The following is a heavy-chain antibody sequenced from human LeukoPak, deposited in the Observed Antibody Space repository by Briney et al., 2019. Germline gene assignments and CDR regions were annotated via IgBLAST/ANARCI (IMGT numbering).Heavy chain of an antibody. V-gene: IGHV4-59*08. Sequence: SETLSLTCTVSGGSISSYYWSWIRQPPRKGLEGIGYIYYSGSTNYNPSLKSRVTISVDTSKNQFSLKLSSVTAADTAVYYCARHGSGYCSGGSCYGFDAFDIWGQGTMVTVSS. CDR2: IYYSGST. D-gene: IGHD2-15*01. CDR3: ARHGSGYCSGGSCYGFDAFDI. CDR1: GGSISSYY. J-gene: IGHJ3*02.